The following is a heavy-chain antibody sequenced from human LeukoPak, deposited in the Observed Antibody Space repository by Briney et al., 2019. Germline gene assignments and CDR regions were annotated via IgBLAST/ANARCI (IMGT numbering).Heavy chain of an antibody. CDR1: GFTFSSYG. CDR3: ARDFYNLAKIRNPYFDY. V-gene: IGHV3-33*01. CDR2: IWYDGSNK. D-gene: IGHD1-14*01. J-gene: IGHJ4*02. Sequence: PGGSLRLSCAASGFTFSSYGMHWVRQAPGKGLEWVAVIWYDGSNKYYADSVKGRFTISRDNSKNTLYLQMNSQRAEDTAVYYCARDFYNLAKIRNPYFDYWGQGTLVTVSS.